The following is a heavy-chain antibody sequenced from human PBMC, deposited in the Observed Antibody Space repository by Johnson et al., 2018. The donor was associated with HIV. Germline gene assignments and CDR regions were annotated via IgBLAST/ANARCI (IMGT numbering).Heavy chain of an antibody. D-gene: IGHD4-23*01. CDR2: IKQDGSEK. J-gene: IGHJ3*02. CDR1: GFTFSSYW. CDR3: ARGSTVVDDAFDI. V-gene: IGHV3-7*01. Sequence: DVQVVESGGDLVQPGGSLRLSCAASGFTFSSYWMSWVRQAPGKGLEWVANIKQDGSEKYYVDSLKGRFTISRDNAKNSLYLQMNSLRAGDTAVYYCARGSTVVDDAFDIWGQGTMVTVSS.